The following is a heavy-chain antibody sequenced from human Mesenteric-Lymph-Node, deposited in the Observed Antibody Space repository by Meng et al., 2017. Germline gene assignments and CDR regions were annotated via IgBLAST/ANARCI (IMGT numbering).Heavy chain of an antibody. CDR1: GGSFSGYY. Sequence: SETLSLTCAVYGGSFSGYYWSWIRQPPGKGLEWIGEINHSGSTNYNPSLKSRVTISVDTSKNQFSLKLSSVTAADTAVYYCARGRRGYSYGYCRAYFDYWGQGTLVTVSS. V-gene: IGHV4-34*01. J-gene: IGHJ4*02. D-gene: IGHD5-18*01. CDR2: INHSGST. CDR3: ARGRRGYSYGYCRAYFDY.